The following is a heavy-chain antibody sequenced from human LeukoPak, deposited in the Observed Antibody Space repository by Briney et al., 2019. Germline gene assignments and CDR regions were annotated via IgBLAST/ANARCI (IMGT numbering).Heavy chain of an antibody. Sequence: GGSLRLSCAASGFTFSGYWMHWVRQAPGKGLVWFSRINGDGSSTTYADSVKGRFTISRDNAKNTLYLQMNSLRVEDTAVYYCARIASRDYFDYWGQGTLVTVSS. V-gene: IGHV3-74*01. J-gene: IGHJ4*02. CDR1: GFTFSGYW. CDR3: ARIASRDYFDY. D-gene: IGHD2-2*01. CDR2: INGDGSST.